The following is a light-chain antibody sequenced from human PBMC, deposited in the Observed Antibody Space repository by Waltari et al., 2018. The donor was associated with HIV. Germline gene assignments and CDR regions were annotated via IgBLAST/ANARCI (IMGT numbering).Light chain of an antibody. CDR3: QQYGSSSLWT. CDR1: QTVSSRY. CDR2: GAS. Sequence: IVLTQYPGTLSLSPGARATLSCRASQTVSSRYFAWYQQRPGQAPRLLIHGASTRATDIPDRFSGSGSGTDFTLTISRLEPEDVAVYYCQQYGSSSLWTFGQGTKVEIK. V-gene: IGKV3-20*01. J-gene: IGKJ1*01.